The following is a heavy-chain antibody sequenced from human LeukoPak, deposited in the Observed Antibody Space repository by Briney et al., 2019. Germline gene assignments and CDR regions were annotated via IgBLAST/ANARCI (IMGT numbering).Heavy chain of an antibody. D-gene: IGHD3-10*01. J-gene: IGHJ4*02. V-gene: IGHV3-30*18. CDR2: ISYDGTKI. CDR1: ELSFSSYP. CDR3: AKLAKYFYGSETYYFFEH. Sequence: PGRSLRLSCAASELSFSSYPMHWVRQAPGKGLDWVAVISYDGTKIFYADSVKGRFTISRDNSKNTLYLQMNSLRVQDTAVYYCAKLAKYFYGSETYYFFEHWGQGTPVTASS.